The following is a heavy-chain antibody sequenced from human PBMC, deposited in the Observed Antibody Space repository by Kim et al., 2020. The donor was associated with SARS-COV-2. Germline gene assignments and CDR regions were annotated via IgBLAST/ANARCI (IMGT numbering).Heavy chain of an antibody. Sequence: GGSLRLSCAASGFNVSSNYMSWVRQAPGKGLEWVSVIYSGGSTYYADSVKGRFTISRDNAKNTLYLQMNSLRAEDTAVYYCARGANEIAAAGDFDYWGQGTLVTVSS. CDR3: ARGANEIAAAGDFDY. D-gene: IGHD6-13*01. CDR1: GFNVSSNY. CDR2: IYSGGST. J-gene: IGHJ4*02. V-gene: IGHV3-53*01.